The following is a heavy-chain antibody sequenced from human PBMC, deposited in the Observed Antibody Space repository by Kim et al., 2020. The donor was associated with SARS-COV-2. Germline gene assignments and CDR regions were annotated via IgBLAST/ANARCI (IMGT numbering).Heavy chain of an antibody. CDR1: GGSISSSSYY. D-gene: IGHD3-9*01. CDR2: IYYSGST. CDR3: ARLGGWGDIFDKNYYYYYMDV. J-gene: IGHJ6*03. V-gene: IGHV4-39*01. Sequence: SETLSLTCTVSGGSISSSSYYWGWIRQPPGKGLEWIGSIYYSGSTYYNPSLKSRVTISVDTSKNQFSLKLSSVTAADTAVYYCARLGGWGDIFDKNYYYYYMDVWGKGTTVTVSS.